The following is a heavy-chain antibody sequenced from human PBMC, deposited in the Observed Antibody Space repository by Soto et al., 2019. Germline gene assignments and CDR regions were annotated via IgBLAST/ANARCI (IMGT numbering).Heavy chain of an antibody. CDR2: IIPIFGTV. Sequence: QVQLVQSGAEVKKPGSSVKVSCKASGGTFSNYPVSWVRQAPGQGLEWMGGIIPIFGTVNYAQKFQGRLTXAADESPSTAYMELSSLRSEDTAVYYCARGNHRWLQLWYFDLWGRGTLVTVSS. CDR1: GGTFSNYP. D-gene: IGHD5-12*01. V-gene: IGHV1-69*12. CDR3: ARGNHRWLQLWYFDL. J-gene: IGHJ2*01.